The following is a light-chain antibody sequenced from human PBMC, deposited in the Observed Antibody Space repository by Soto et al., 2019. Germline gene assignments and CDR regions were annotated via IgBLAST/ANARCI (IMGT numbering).Light chain of an antibody. CDR1: SSDVGGYNY. CDR2: EVS. Sequence: QYALTQPASVSGSPGQSITISCTGTSSDVGGYNYVSWYQQHPGKAPKLMIYEVSTRPSGVSNRFSGSKSGNTASLNISGIQAEDEADYYFSSDTRSSTWGFGGGTNLTVL. V-gene: IGLV2-14*01. J-gene: IGLJ3*02. CDR3: SSDTRSSTWG.